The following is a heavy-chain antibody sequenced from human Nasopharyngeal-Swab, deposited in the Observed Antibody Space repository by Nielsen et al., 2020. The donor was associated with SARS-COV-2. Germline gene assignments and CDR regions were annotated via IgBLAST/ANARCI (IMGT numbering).Heavy chain of an antibody. CDR2: IWYDGSNK. D-gene: IGHD3-10*01. V-gene: IGHV3-33*01. CDR3: ARVGSGSYYLYYFDY. Sequence: GESLKISCAASGFTFSSYGMHWVRQAPGEGLEWVAVIWYDGSNKYYADSVKGRFTISRDNSKNTLYLQMNSLRAEDTAVYYCARVGSGSYYLYYFDYWGQGTLVTVSS. CDR1: GFTFSSYG. J-gene: IGHJ4*02.